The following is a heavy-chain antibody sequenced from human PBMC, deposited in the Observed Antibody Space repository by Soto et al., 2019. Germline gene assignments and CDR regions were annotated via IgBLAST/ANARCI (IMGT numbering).Heavy chain of an antibody. CDR2: IIPIFGTA. Sequence: ASVKVSCKASGGTFSSYAISWVRQAPGQGLEWMGGIIPIFGTANYAQKFQGRVTITADESTSTAYMELSSLRSEDTAVYYCARAVAGRNYYYYGMDVWGQGTTVTVSS. CDR1: GGTFSSYA. D-gene: IGHD6-19*01. V-gene: IGHV1-69*13. CDR3: ARAVAGRNYYYYGMDV. J-gene: IGHJ6*02.